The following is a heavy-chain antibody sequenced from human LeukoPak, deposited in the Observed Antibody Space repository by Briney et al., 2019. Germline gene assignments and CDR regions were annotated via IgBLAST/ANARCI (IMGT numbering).Heavy chain of an antibody. CDR3: IGSSSSAVYYFDY. Sequence: SETLSLTCAVYGGSFSTYYWSWIRQPPGKGLEWIGEIIHSGSPNYSPSLKSRVTISVGTSKNQFSLKLSPVTAADTAVYYCIGSSSSAVYYFDYWGQGTLVTVSS. D-gene: IGHD6-6*01. J-gene: IGHJ4*02. V-gene: IGHV4-34*12. CDR1: GGSFSTYY. CDR2: IIHSGSP.